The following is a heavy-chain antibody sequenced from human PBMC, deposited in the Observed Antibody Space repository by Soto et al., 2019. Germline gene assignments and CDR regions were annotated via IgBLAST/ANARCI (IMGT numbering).Heavy chain of an antibody. J-gene: IGHJ6*02. CDR1: GYTFTSYG. V-gene: IGHV1-18*01. Sequence: ASVKVSCKASGYTFTSYGISWVRQAPGQGLEWMGWISAYNGNTNYAQKHQGRVTMTTDTSTSTAYMELSSLRSDDTALYYCARQDAVREQQPSGDRDYYYYGMDVWGQGTTVTVSS. CDR2: ISAYNGNT. D-gene: IGHD6-13*01. CDR3: ARQDAVREQQPSGDRDYYYYGMDV.